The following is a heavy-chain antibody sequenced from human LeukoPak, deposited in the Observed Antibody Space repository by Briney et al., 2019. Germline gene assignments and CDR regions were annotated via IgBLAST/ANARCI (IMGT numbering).Heavy chain of an antibody. Sequence: GASVKVSCKASGYTFTGYYMHWVRRAPGQGLEWMGWINPNSGGTNYAQKFQGRVTMTRDTSISTAYMELSRLRSDDTAVYYCARLKADSSGYSPFGYWGQGTLVTVSS. V-gene: IGHV1-2*02. CDR1: GYTFTGYY. J-gene: IGHJ4*02. CDR3: ARLKADSSGYSPFGY. CDR2: INPNSGGT. D-gene: IGHD3-22*01.